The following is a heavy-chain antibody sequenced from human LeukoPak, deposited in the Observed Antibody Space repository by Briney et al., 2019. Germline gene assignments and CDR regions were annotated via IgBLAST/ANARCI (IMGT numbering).Heavy chain of an antibody. CDR1: GFTFSTYW. J-gene: IGHJ4*02. CDR2: TNPDGSIT. CDR3: ATKQWLAPPPDS. V-gene: IGHV3-74*01. D-gene: IGHD6-19*01. Sequence: PGGSLRLSCAASGFTFSTYWMYWVRQAPGKGLVWVSRTNPDGSITSYADSVKGRFTISRDNAKNTLYVQMNSLRAEDTAVYYCATKQWLAPPPDSWGQGTPVTVSS.